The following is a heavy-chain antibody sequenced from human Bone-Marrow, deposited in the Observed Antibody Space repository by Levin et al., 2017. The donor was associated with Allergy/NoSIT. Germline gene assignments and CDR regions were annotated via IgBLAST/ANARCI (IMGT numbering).Heavy chain of an antibody. Sequence: PSETLSLTCTVSGGSISSGGYYWSWIRQHPGKGLEWIGYIYYSGSTYYNPSLKSRVTISVDTSKNQFSLKLSSVTAADTAVYYCARAGGVMAVAGTSIEDRDDYWGQGTLVTVSS. CDR3: ARAGGVMAVAGTSIEDRDDY. D-gene: IGHD6-19*01. CDR1: GGSISSGGYY. J-gene: IGHJ4*02. CDR2: IYYSGST. V-gene: IGHV4-31*03.